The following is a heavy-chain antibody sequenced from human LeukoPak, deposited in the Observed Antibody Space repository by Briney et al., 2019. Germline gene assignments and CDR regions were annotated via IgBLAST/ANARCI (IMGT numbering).Heavy chain of an antibody. CDR2: IFYDGSNQ. CDR3: AKGPAGAYYYDISGYHKGYFDY. D-gene: IGHD3-22*01. Sequence: PGRSLRLSCAASGFTFSSYTMHWVRQAPGKGPEWVALIFYDGSNQYYVDSVKGRFTISRDNAKNSLYLQMNSLRAEDTAVYYCAKGPAGAYYYDISGYHKGYFDYWGQGTLVTVSS. J-gene: IGHJ4*02. CDR1: GFTFSSYT. V-gene: IGHV3-30-3*01.